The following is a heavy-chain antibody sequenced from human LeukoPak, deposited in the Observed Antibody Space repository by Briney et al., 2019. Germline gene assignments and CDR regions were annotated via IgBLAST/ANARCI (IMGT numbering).Heavy chain of an antibody. CDR3: AREMGWNYGDY. CDR2: IWFDGSST. V-gene: IGHV3-33*01. J-gene: IGHJ4*02. D-gene: IGHD1-7*01. CDR1: GFTFSRFG. Sequence: GRSLRLSCAASGFTFSRFGMHWVRQAPGKGLEWEAVIWFDGSSTYYADSVKGRFTISRDNAKNSLYLQMNSLRAEDTAVYYCAREMGWNYGDYWGQGTLVTVSS.